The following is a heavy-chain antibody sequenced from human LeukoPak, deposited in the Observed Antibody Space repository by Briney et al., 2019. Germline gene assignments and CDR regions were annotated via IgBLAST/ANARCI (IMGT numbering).Heavy chain of an antibody. D-gene: IGHD6-19*01. Sequence: GRSLRLSCAASGFTFSSYGMHWVRQAPGKGLEWVAVIWYDGSNKYYADSVKGRFTISRDNSQNTLYLQMNSLRAEDTAVYYCAKDLHFLSSGWYAFDYWGQGTLVTVSS. CDR2: IWYDGSNK. CDR3: AKDLHFLSSGWYAFDY. J-gene: IGHJ4*02. V-gene: IGHV3-33*06. CDR1: GFTFSSYG.